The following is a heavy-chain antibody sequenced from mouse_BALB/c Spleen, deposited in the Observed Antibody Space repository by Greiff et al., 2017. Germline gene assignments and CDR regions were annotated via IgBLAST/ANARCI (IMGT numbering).Heavy chain of an antibody. CDR1: GFTFSSYA. CDR3: ARGKGNYYYFDY. Sequence: EVQLVESGGGLVKPGGSLKLSCAASGFTFSSYAMSWVRQTPEKRLEWVASISSGGSTYYPDSVKGRFTISRDNARNILYLQMSSLRSEDTAMYYCARGKGNYYYFDYWGQGTTLTVSS. D-gene: IGHD2-1*01. CDR2: ISSGGST. J-gene: IGHJ2*01. V-gene: IGHV5-6-5*01.